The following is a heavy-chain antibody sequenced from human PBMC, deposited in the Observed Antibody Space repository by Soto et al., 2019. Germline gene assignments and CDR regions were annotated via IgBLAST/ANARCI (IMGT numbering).Heavy chain of an antibody. Sequence: QMQLQQWGAGLLKPSETLSLTCAVYGGSFSGYYWSWIRQPPGKGLEWIGEINHSGSTNYNPSLKSRVTISVDASKNQFSLKLSSVTAADTAVYYCARTRGDYGGNYDYWGQGTLVTVSS. D-gene: IGHD4-17*01. CDR1: GGSFSGYY. J-gene: IGHJ4*02. V-gene: IGHV4-34*01. CDR2: INHSGST. CDR3: ARTRGDYGGNYDY.